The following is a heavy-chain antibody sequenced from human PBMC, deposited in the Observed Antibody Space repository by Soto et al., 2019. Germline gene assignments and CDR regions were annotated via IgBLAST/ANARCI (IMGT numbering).Heavy chain of an antibody. CDR1: GFTFSSYS. D-gene: IGHD2-21*01. CDR2: ISSSSSYI. CDR3: ARVERAYCGGDCYDY. J-gene: IGHJ4*02. Sequence: EVQLVESGGGLVKPGGSLRLSCAASGFTFSSYSMNGVRQAPGKGLEWVSSISSSSSYIYYADSVKGRFTISRDNAKNSLYLQMNSLRAEDTAVYYCARVERAYCGGDCYDYWGQGTLVTVSS. V-gene: IGHV3-21*01.